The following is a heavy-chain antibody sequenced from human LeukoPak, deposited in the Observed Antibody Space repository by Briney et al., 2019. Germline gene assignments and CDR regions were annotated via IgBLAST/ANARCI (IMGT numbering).Heavy chain of an antibody. J-gene: IGHJ3*02. CDR1: GYTFTSYY. Sequence: ASVKVSCKASGYTFTSYYMHWVRQAPGQGLEWMGIINPSGGSTSYAQKFQGRVTMTRDTSISTAYMELSRLRSDDTAVYYCARDYYYDSSGYYFWRGGHAFDIWGQGTMVTVSS. D-gene: IGHD3-22*01. CDR3: ARDYYYDSSGYYFWRGGHAFDI. CDR2: INPSGGST. V-gene: IGHV1-46*01.